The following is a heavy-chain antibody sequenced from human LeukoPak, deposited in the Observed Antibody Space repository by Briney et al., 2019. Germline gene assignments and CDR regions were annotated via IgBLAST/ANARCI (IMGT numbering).Heavy chain of an antibody. CDR2: IYRGGST. V-gene: IGHV3-66*02. D-gene: IGHD6-19*01. CDR3: ARDSVEVAGHYGL. J-gene: IGHJ4*02. Sequence: QPGGSLRLSCAASGFTVSSNYMSWVRQAPGKGLEWVSVIYRGGSTYYAAAVKGRFTISRDNSKNTLYLQTNSLRAEDTAMYYCARDSVEVAGHYGLWGQGTLVTVSS. CDR1: GFTVSSNY.